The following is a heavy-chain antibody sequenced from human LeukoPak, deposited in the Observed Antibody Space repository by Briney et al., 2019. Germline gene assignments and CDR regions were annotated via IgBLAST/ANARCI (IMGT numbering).Heavy chain of an antibody. CDR2: INPNSGGT. CDR3: APRGVDHASGFDY. J-gene: IGHJ4*02. Sequence: AASVKVSCKASGYTFTGYYIHWVRQAPGQGLEWMGRINPNSGGTNYAQKFQGRVTMTRDTSISTAYMELSRLRSDDTAVYYCAPRGVDHASGFDYWGQGTLVTVSS. CDR1: GYTFTGYY. V-gene: IGHV1-2*06. D-gene: IGHD3-10*01.